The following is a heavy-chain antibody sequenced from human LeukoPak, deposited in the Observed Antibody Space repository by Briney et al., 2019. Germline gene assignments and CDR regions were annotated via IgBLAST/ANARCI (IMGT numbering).Heavy chain of an antibody. CDR3: AKAHIPITMVRGVIPLMDV. V-gene: IGHV3-48*03. CDR1: GFTFSSYE. Sequence: GGSLRLSCAASGFTFSSYEMNWVRQAPGKGLEWVSYISSSGSTIYYADSVKGRFTIPRDNAKNSLYLQMNSLRAEDTALYYCAKAHIPITMVRGVIPLMDVWGKGTTVTISS. CDR2: ISSSGSTI. J-gene: IGHJ6*03. D-gene: IGHD3-10*01.